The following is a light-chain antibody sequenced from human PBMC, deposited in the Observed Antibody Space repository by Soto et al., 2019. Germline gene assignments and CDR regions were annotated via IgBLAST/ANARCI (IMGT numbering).Light chain of an antibody. Sequence: QSALTQPASVSGSPGQSITISCTGTSSDVGGYNYVSWYQQHPGKAPKLMIYEVNNRPSEVSNRFSGSKSGKTASLTISGLQAEDEADYYCSSYTISTLVFGTGTKVTVI. CDR3: SSYTISTLV. CDR2: EVN. CDR1: SSDVGGYNY. V-gene: IGLV2-14*01. J-gene: IGLJ1*01.